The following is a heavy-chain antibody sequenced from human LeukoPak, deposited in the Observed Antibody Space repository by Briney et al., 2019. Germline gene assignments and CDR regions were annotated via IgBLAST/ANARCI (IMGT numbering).Heavy chain of an antibody. J-gene: IGHJ4*02. Sequence: GGSLRLSCAASGFTFSSYGMHWVRQAPGKGLEWVAVISYDGSNKYYADSVKGRFTISRDNSKNTLYLQMNSLRAEDTAVYYCAREGSSGWYGGGDYWGQGTLVTVSS. CDR3: AREGSSGWYGGGDY. D-gene: IGHD6-19*01. CDR1: GFTFSSYG. V-gene: IGHV3-30*03. CDR2: ISYDGSNK.